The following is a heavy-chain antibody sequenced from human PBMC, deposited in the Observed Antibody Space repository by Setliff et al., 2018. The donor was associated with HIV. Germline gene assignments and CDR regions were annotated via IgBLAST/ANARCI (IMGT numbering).Heavy chain of an antibody. CDR3: ASDSPAARFEELEDHYYYFMDV. J-gene: IGHJ6*03. CDR1: GYTFSSYE. Sequence: ASVKVSCKASGYTFSSYEISWVRQAPGQGLEWMGRISTSNGYTNYAQKLQGRVTVTTDTSTSTAYLQLNSLRFEDTAIYYCASDSPAARFEELEDHYYYFMDVWGKGTTVTVSS. D-gene: IGHD3-10*01. V-gene: IGHV1-18*01. CDR2: ISTSNGYT.